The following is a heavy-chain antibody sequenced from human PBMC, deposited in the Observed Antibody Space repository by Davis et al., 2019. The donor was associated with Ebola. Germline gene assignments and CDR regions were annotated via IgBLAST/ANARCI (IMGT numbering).Heavy chain of an antibody. J-gene: IGHJ6*02. CDR1: GGSISSSSYY. CDR2: IYYSGST. CDR3: ARLAARKPYYYYYGMDV. Sequence: MPSETLSLTCTVSGGSISSSSYYWGWIRQPPGKGLEWIGSIYYSGSTYYNPSLKSRVTISVDTSKNQFSLKLSSVTAADTAVYYCARLAARKPYYYYYGMDVWGQGTMVTGSS. V-gene: IGHV4-39*01. D-gene: IGHD6-25*01.